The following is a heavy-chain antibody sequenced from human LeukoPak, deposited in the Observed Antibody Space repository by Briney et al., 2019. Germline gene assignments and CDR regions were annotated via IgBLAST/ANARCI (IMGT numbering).Heavy chain of an antibody. Sequence: GGSLRLSCAASGFTFSSYAMSWVRQAPGKGLEWVAVIWYDGSNKYYADSVKGRFTISRDNSKNTLYLQMNSLRAEDTAVYYCAREAVGCSSGRRWFDPWGQGTLVTVSS. D-gene: IGHD6-19*01. CDR3: AREAVGCSSGRRWFDP. J-gene: IGHJ5*02. CDR1: GFTFSSYA. CDR2: IWYDGSNK. V-gene: IGHV3-33*08.